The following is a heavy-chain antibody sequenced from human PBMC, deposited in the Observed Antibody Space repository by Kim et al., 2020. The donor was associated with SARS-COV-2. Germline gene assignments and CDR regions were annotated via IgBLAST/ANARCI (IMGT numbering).Heavy chain of an antibody. CDR3: ARNILRTTTLDY. J-gene: IGHJ4*02. Sequence: TSYSPDFQGRVPLTTDTPAGTAYMELISLRSDDSAVYYCARNILRTTTLDYWGQGTLVTVSS. CDR2: T. D-gene: IGHD5-12*01. V-gene: IGHV1-3*01.